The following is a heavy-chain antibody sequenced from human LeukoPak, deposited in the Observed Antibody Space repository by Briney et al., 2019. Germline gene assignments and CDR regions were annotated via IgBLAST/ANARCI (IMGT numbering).Heavy chain of an antibody. D-gene: IGHD6-19*01. CDR2: IKQDGSEK. J-gene: IGHJ4*02. CDR1: GFTFSSYW. Sequence: GGSLRLSCAASGFTFSSYWMSWVRQAPGKGLEWVANIKQDGSEKYYVDSVKGRFTISRDNAKKSLYLQMNSLRAEDKAVYYCARVRGYSSGWTRYYFDYWGQGTLVTVSS. V-gene: IGHV3-7*01. CDR3: ARVRGYSSGWTRYYFDY.